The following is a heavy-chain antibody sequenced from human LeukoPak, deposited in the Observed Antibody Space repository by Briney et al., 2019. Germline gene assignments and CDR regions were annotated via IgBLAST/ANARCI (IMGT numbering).Heavy chain of an antibody. CDR3: ASSTLVPAAFDY. V-gene: IGHV4-30-2*01. J-gene: IGHJ4*02. D-gene: IGHD2-2*01. CDR2: IYRSGST. Sequence: SETLSLTCAVSGGSISSGGYSWSWIRQPPGKGLEWIGYIYRSGSTYYNPSLKSRVTISVDRSKNQFSLKLSSVTAADTAVYYCASSTLVPAAFDYWGQGTLVTVSS. CDR1: GGSISSGGYS.